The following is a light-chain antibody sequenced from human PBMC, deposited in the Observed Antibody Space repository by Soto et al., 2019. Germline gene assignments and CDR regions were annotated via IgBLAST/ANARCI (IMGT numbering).Light chain of an antibody. CDR2: AAS. CDR1: QGISSY. J-gene: IGKJ2*02. CDR3: QQYYSYPST. V-gene: IGKV1-8*01. Sequence: AIRMTQSPSSLSASTGERVTITCRASQGISSYLAWYQQKPGKAPKLLIYAASTLQSGVPSRFSGSGSGTDFTLTISCLQSEDFATYYCQQYYSYPSTFGQGTKLEIK.